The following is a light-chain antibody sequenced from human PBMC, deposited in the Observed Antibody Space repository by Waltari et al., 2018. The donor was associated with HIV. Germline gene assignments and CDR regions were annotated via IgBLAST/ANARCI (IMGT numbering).Light chain of an antibody. CDR2: MNN. CDR3: AAWDASLSAWV. V-gene: IGLV1-47*01. CDR1: SSNIGSTY. Sequence: QSVLTQPPSASGTPGQRVTISCSGSSSNIGSTYVYWYQQLPGTAPKLLIYMNNQRPAGGPDRFSGSKSGTSASLAISGLRSEDEADYYCAAWDASLSAWVFGGGTKLTVL. J-gene: IGLJ3*02.